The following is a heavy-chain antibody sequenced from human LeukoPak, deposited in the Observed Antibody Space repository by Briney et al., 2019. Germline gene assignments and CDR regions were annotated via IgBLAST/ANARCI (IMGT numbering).Heavy chain of an antibody. CDR1: GFTFSSYG. CDR2: ISYDGSNK. CDR3: AKTRRLLRYFDWSIDY. D-gene: IGHD3-9*01. V-gene: IGHV3-30*18. J-gene: IGHJ4*02. Sequence: GGSLRLSCAASGFTFSSYGMHRVRQAPGKGLEWVAVISYDGSNKYYADSVKGRFTISRDNSKNTLYLQMNSRRAEDTAVYYCAKTRRLLRYFDWSIDYWGQGTLVTVSS.